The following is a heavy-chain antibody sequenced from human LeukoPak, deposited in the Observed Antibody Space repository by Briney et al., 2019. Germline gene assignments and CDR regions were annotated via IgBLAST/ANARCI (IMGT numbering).Heavy chain of an antibody. CDR3: ARGSSSIRTFDY. J-gene: IGHJ4*02. V-gene: IGHV4-39*07. CDR2: IYYSGST. D-gene: IGHD6-13*01. Sequence: SETLSLTCTVSGGSISSSSYYWGWIRQPPGKGLEWIGSIYYSGSTYYNPSLKSRVTISVDTSKNQFSLQLNSVTPEDTAVYYCARGSSSIRTFDYWGQGTLVTVSS. CDR1: GGSISSSSYY.